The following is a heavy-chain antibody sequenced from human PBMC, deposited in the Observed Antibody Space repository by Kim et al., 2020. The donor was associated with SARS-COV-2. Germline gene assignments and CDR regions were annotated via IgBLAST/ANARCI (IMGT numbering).Heavy chain of an antibody. CDR3: ARDLAFCGGDCWDYFDY. J-gene: IGHJ4*02. Sequence: VKGRSTISRDNSKNTLDRQMNSLRAEDTAVYYCARDLAFCGGDCWDYFDYWGQGTLVTVSS. V-gene: IGHV3-30*07. D-gene: IGHD2-21*02.